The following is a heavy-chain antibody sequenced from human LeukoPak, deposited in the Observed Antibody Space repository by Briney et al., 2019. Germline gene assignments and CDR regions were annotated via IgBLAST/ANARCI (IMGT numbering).Heavy chain of an antibody. CDR2: IYYSGDT. J-gene: IGHJ5*02. Sequence: SETLSLTCTVSDGSISGYSWSWIRQPPGKGLEWIGYIYYSGDTNYNPSLKNRVTLSVDTSRDQLSLQLSSVTTADTAVYYCARDSSIAARAGVNNWFDPWGQGTLVTVSS. V-gene: IGHV4-59*01. CDR1: DGSISGYS. D-gene: IGHD6-6*01. CDR3: ARDSSIAARAGVNNWFDP.